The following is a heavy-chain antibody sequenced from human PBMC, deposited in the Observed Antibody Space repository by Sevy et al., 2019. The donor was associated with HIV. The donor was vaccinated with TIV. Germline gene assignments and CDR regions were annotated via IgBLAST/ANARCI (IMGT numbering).Heavy chain of an antibody. CDR1: GGSISSGSYY. V-gene: IGHV4-61*02. CDR2: IYTSGSS. D-gene: IGHD3-16*01. Sequence: SETLCLTCTVSGGSISSGSYYWSWIRQPAGKGLEWIGRIYTSGSSNYNPSLKSRVTMSVDTSKNQFSLKLSSVTAADTAVYYCARFDEDYRNFDYWGQGTLVTISS. CDR3: ARFDEDYRNFDY. J-gene: IGHJ4*02.